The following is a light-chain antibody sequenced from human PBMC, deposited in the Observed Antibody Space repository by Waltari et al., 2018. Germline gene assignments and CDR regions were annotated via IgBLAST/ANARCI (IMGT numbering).Light chain of an antibody. CDR3: CSYVGGSRVL. CDR2: EAT. Sequence: QSVLTQPASVSGSPGQSIPISCTGPRSDIGAHHFVSRFQQLPGQAPRLLISEATKRPSGVSYRFSGSKSGNTASLSISDLQAEDEADYYCCSYVGGSRVLFGGGTKLTV. J-gene: IGLJ2*01. V-gene: IGLV2-23*01. CDR1: RSDIGAHHF.